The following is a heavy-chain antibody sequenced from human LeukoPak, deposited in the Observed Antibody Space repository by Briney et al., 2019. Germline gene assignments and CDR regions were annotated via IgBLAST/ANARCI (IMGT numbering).Heavy chain of an antibody. J-gene: IGHJ4*02. Sequence: SETLSLTCTVSGGSISSYYWSWIRQPPGKGLEWIGYIYYSGSTNYNPSLKSRVTISVDTSKNQFSLKLGSVTAADTAVYYCARVVYYGSGSSISYYFDYWGQGTLVTVSS. CDR2: IYYSGST. CDR1: GGSISSYY. CDR3: ARVVYYGSGSSISYYFDY. V-gene: IGHV4-59*01. D-gene: IGHD3-10*01.